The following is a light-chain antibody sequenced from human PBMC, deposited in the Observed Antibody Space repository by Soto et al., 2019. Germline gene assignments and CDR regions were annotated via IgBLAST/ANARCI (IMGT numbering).Light chain of an antibody. V-gene: IGKV3-15*01. CDR2: GAS. Sequence: EIVMTQSPATLPVSPGERATLSFRASQSVSSNLAWYQQKPGQAPRLLIYGASTRATGIPARFSGSGSGTEFTLTISSLQSEDFAVYYCHQYNNWPRTFGQGTKVDI. CDR3: HQYNNWPRT. J-gene: IGKJ1*01. CDR1: QSVSSN.